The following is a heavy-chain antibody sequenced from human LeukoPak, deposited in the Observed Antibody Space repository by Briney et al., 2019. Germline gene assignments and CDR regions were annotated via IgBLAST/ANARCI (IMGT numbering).Heavy chain of an antibody. CDR2: IIPILGIA. V-gene: IGHV1-69*04. J-gene: IGHJ4*02. CDR3: ARDPVGATTSFHY. Sequence: ASVKVSCKASGGTFSSYAISWVRQAPGQGPEWMGRIIPILGIANYAQKFQGRVTITADKSTSTAYMELSSLRSEDTAVYYCARDPVGATTSFHYWSQGTLVTVSS. CDR1: GGTFSSYA. D-gene: IGHD1-26*01.